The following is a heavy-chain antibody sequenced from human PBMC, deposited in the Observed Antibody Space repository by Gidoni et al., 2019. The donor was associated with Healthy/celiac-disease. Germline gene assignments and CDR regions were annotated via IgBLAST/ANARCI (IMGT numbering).Heavy chain of an antibody. J-gene: IGHJ5*02. CDR1: GFTFSSYA. D-gene: IGHD2-15*01. Sequence: EVQLLESGGGLVQPGGSLRLSCAASGFTFSSYAMSWVRQAPGKGLEWVSAISGSGGSTYYADSVKGRFTISRDNSKNTLYLQMNSLRAEDTAVYYCAGAYCSGGSCYPNWFDPWGQGTLVTVSS. CDR2: ISGSGGST. V-gene: IGHV3-23*01. CDR3: AGAYCSGGSCYPNWFDP.